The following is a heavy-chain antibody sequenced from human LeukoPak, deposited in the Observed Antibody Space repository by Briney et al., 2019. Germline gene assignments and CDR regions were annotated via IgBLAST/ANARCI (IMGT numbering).Heavy chain of an antibody. CDR1: GDSIRSYY. CDR2: IYTSGST. D-gene: IGHD3-22*01. J-gene: IGHJ4*02. V-gene: IGHV4-4*07. Sequence: SETLSLICTVSGDSIRSYYWSWIRQPAGKGLEWIGRIYTSGSTNYNPSLQNRVTMSVDTSKNQFSLKLSSVPAADTAVYYCASTTYYYDSSGYYFLDYWGQGTLVTVSS. CDR3: ASTTYYYDSSGYYFLDY.